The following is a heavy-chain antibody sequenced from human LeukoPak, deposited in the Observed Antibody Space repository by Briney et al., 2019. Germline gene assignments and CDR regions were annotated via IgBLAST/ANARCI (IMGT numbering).Heavy chain of an antibody. Sequence: PSETLSLTCTVSGGSISSYYWSWIRQPAGKGLEWIGRIYTSGSTNYNPSLKSRVTISVDTSKNQFSLKLSSVTAADTAVYYCARAYCGGDCYFGYYYYYMDVWGKGTTVTVSS. V-gene: IGHV4-4*07. D-gene: IGHD2-21*02. CDR1: GGSISSYY. CDR3: ARAYCGGDCYFGYYYYYMDV. CDR2: IYTSGST. J-gene: IGHJ6*03.